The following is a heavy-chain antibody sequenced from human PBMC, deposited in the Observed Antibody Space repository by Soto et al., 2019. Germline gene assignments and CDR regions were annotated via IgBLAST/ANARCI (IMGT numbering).Heavy chain of an antibody. CDR2: IYHSGST. V-gene: IGHV4-4*02. CDR3: ARGGDPDVLRFLEWLSPIDYGMDV. CDR1: GGSISSSNW. Sequence: QVQLQESGPGLVKPSGTLSLTCAVSGGSISSSNWWSWVRQPPGKGLEWIGEIYHSGSTNYNPSLKSRVTISVDKSKNQFSLKLSSVTAADTAVYYCARGGDPDVLRFLEWLSPIDYGMDVWGQGTTVTVSS. D-gene: IGHD3-3*01. J-gene: IGHJ6*02.